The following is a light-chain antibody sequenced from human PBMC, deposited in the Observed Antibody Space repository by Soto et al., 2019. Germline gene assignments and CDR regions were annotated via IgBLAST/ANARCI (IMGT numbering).Light chain of an antibody. Sequence: EIVLTQSPGTLSVSPGERATLSCRASQGIGDTLAWYQHKSGQTPRLLIYDTSTRATGVPTRFSGSRSGAEFTLTINSLQSEDFAVYYCQPYNNWPLTFXGGTKVDIK. CDR1: QGIGDT. J-gene: IGKJ4*01. CDR2: DTS. V-gene: IGKV3-15*01. CDR3: QPYNNWPLT.